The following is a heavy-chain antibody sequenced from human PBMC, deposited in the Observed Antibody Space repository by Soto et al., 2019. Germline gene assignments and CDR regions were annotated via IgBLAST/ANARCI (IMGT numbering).Heavy chain of an antibody. CDR2: IFDSGST. Sequence: QVQLQESGPGLVKPSQTLSLTCTVSGGSISGGVYYWSWIRQPPGKGLEWIGYIFDSGSTYYNPSLKSRVTISVDTSKNQFSLRLSSVTAADTAVYYCAREIIPLTTDRYVDLWGRGTLVTVSS. V-gene: IGHV4-30-4*01. CDR1: GGSISGGVYY. CDR3: AREIIPLTTDRYVDL. D-gene: IGHD1-1*01. J-gene: IGHJ2*01.